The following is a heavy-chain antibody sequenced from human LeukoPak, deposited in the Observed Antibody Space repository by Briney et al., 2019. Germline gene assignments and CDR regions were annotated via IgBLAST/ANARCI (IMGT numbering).Heavy chain of an antibody. D-gene: IGHD3-9*01. CDR2: MNPNSGNT. CDR1: GYTFTSYD. V-gene: IGHV1-8*01. Sequence: ASVKVSCKASGYTFTSYDINWVRQAPGQGLEWMGWMNPNSGNTGYAQKFQGRVTMTRNTSISTAYMELSSLRSEDTAVYYCARGYDIYDAFDIWGQGAMVTVSS. CDR3: ARGYDIYDAFDI. J-gene: IGHJ3*02.